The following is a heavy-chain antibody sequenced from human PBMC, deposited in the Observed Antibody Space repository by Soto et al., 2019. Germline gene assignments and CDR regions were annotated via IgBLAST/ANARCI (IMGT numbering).Heavy chain of an antibody. Sequence: QVQLVESGGGVVQPGRSLRLSCAASGFTFSSYAMHWVRQAPGKGLEWVAVISYDGSNKYYADSVKGRFTISRDNSKNTLYLQMNSRGAEDTAVYYCARDRISMVRGVKSGEWLNDGMDVWGQGTTVTVSS. V-gene: IGHV3-30-3*01. J-gene: IGHJ6*02. D-gene: IGHD3-10*01. CDR3: ARDRISMVRGVKSGEWLNDGMDV. CDR2: ISYDGSNK. CDR1: GFTFSSYA.